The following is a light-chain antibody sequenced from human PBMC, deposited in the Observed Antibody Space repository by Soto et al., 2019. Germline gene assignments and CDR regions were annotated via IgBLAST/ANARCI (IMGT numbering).Light chain of an antibody. J-gene: IGKJ2*01. Sequence: DIQMTQSPAAMSASVGDRVTITCRASQGISNYLVWFQQKPGKVPKRLIYAASSLQSGVPSRFSGRGFGTEFTLTISSLQPEVFATHYCLQHKSYPHTFGQGTKLEIK. CDR3: LQHKSYPHT. V-gene: IGKV1-17*03. CDR2: AAS. CDR1: QGISNY.